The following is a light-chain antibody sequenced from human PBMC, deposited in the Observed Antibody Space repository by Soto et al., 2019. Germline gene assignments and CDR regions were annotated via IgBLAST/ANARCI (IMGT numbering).Light chain of an antibody. CDR1: QDITKY. CDR2: DAS. CDR3: QQYYDSPLT. J-gene: IGKJ4*01. V-gene: IGKV1-33*01. Sequence: DIQLTQSPSSLSASVGVRVTITCQASQDITKYLNWYQQRPGKSPKLLIFDASNLQTGVPSRCSGSGSGTNFTFTITGLQHEDLATYYWQQYYDSPLTFGGGTKVE.